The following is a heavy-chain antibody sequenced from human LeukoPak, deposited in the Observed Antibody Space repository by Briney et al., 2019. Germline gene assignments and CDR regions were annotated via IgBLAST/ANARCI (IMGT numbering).Heavy chain of an antibody. CDR2: MYKTRTT. CDR1: GGSISSYY. D-gene: IGHD5-12*01. Sequence: KASDTLSLTCNVSGGSISSYYWSWIRQSPGKGLEWIGYMYKTRTTDYNPSLKSRVTISADTSSNQFSLKLTSVTAADTAVYFCARESYYSGWFDYWGQGALVTVSS. CDR3: ARESYYSGWFDY. V-gene: IGHV4-59*01. J-gene: IGHJ4*02.